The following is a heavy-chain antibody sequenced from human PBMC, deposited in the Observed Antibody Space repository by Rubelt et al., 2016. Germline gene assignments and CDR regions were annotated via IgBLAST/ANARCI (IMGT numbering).Heavy chain of an antibody. CDR1: GFTVSSNH. Sequence: CGGGLVQPGGSLRLSCAASGFTVSSNHMSWVRQAPGKGLEWVSLIYSGGSTYYADSVKGRFTISRANSKNTVYLQMNSLRAEDTAVYYCAKGDSSSGYYYYYGMDVWGQGTTVTVS. V-gene: IGHV3-66*01. CDR2: IYSGGST. CDR3: AKGDSSSGYYYYYGMDV. J-gene: IGHJ6*02. D-gene: IGHD6-6*01.